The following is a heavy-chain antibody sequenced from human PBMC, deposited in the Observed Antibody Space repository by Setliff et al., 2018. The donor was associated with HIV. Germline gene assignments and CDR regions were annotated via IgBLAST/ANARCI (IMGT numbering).Heavy chain of an antibody. V-gene: IGHV4-31*03. CDR2: SYYSGST. CDR1: GGSISSGGYY. CDR3: ARAAPYYDYVWGSYRHFDY. D-gene: IGHD3-16*02. J-gene: IGHJ4*02. Sequence: SETLSLTCTVSGGSISSGGYYWSWIRQHPGKGLEWIGYSYYSGSTYYNPSLKSRVTISVDTSKNQFSLTLSSVTAADTAVYYCARAAPYYDYVWGSYRHFDYWGQGTLVTVSS.